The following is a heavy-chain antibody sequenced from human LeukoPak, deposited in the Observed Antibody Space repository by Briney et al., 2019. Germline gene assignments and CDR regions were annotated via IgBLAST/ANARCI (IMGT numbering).Heavy chain of an antibody. CDR1: GFTFSDYD. D-gene: IGHD1-1*01. V-gene: IGHV3-13*01. CDR3: ARVAKERVGGVYYFDY. J-gene: IGHJ4*02. CDR2: IGTAGDT. Sequence: PGGSLRLSCAASGFTFSDYDMHWVPHATGKGLEWVSAIGTAGDTYYTGSVKGRFTISRENAKNSLYLQMNSLRAGDTAVYYCARVAKERVGGVYYFDYWGQGTLVTVSS.